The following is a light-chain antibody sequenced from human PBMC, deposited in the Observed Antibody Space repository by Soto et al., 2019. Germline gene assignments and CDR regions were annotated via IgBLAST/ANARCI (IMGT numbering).Light chain of an antibody. Sequence: EIVMTQYPDTLSVSPGETVTLPGRASQSVRTNLAWYQHKPGQAPRLLIYDAYSRATGIPARFSGTGSGTDFTLTIGSLEPEDFAVYYCKQRSNWPLTFGQGTRLEIK. CDR1: QSVRTN. J-gene: IGKJ5*01. CDR2: DAY. V-gene: IGKV3-11*01. CDR3: KQRSNWPLT.